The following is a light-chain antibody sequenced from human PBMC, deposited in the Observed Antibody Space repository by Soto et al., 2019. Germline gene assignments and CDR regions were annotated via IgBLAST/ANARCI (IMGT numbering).Light chain of an antibody. CDR1: LSIGRN. J-gene: IGKJ2*01. V-gene: IGKV3-15*01. CDR2: AAS. Sequence: EIVMTQSPATLSLSPGERATLFCRASLSIGRNLAWYQHKSGQAPRLLIYAASIRATGIAARFSGSGSGTEFTLSISSLQSEDFAVYYCHQYNKWPQMGEGYTFGQGTKLEIK. CDR3: HQYNKWPQMGEGYT.